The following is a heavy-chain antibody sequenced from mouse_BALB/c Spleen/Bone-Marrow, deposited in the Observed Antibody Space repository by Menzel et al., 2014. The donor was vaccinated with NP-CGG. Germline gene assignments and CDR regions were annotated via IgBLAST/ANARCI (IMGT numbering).Heavy chain of an antibody. CDR2: IDPANGNT. CDR1: GFNIKDTY. CDR3: ASYYYGSSSFAY. V-gene: IGHV14-3*02. Sequence: VQLKQSGAELVKPGASVKLSCTASGFNIKDTYMHWVKQRPEQGLEWIGRIDPANGNTKYDPKFQGKATITADTSSNIAYLQLSSLTSEDTAVYYCASYYYGSSSFAYWGQGTLVTVSA. J-gene: IGHJ3*01. D-gene: IGHD1-1*01.